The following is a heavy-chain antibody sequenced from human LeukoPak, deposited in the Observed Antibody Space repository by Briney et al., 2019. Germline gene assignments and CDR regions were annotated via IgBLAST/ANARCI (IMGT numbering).Heavy chain of an antibody. D-gene: IGHD5-24*01. CDR2: IIPIFGTA. CDR1: GGTFSSYA. CDR3: AIVEMATINQFDH. Sequence: SVKVSCKASGGTFSSYAISWVRQAPGQGLEWMGGIIPIFGTANYAQKFQGRVTITTDESTSTAYMELSSLRSEDTAVYYCAIVEMATINQFDHWGQGTLVTVSS. V-gene: IGHV1-69*05. J-gene: IGHJ4*02.